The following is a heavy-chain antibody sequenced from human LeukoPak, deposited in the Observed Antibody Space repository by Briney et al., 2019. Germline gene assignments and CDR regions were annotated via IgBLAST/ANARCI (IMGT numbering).Heavy chain of an antibody. V-gene: IGHV3-13*01. CDR2: INTAGRT. CDR1: GFTFSSYD. J-gene: IGHJ3*02. Sequence: GGSLRLSCEASGFTFSSYDMHWVRQTAGRGLEWVALINTAGRTFYPGSVKGRFTISRENAKKSLYLQMNSLTADDTAVYYCTREAFTDSTGYYFSPFDMWGQGTMVTVSS. D-gene: IGHD3-22*01. CDR3: TREAFTDSTGYYFSPFDM.